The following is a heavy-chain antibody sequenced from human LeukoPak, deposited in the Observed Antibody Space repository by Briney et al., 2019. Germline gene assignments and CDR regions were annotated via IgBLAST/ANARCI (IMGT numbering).Heavy chain of an antibody. V-gene: IGHV3-30*18. CDR3: AKDHASIAAAGPYYFDY. CDR1: GFTFSSYG. CDR2: ISYDGSDK. J-gene: IGHJ4*02. Sequence: GGSLRLSCAASGFTFSSYGMHWVRQAPGKGLEWVAVISYDGSDKYYADSVKGRFTISRDNSKNTLYLQMNSLRAEDTAVYYCAKDHASIAAAGPYYFDYWGQGTLVTVSS. D-gene: IGHD6-13*01.